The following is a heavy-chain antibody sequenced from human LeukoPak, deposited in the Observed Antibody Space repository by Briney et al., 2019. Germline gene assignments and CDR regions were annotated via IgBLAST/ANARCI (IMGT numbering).Heavy chain of an antibody. CDR3: ARVLEPYGDLDAFDI. V-gene: IGHV1-3*01. CDR1: GYTFTSYA. Sequence: ASVKVSCKASGYTFTSYAMHWVRQAPGQRLEWMGWINAGNGNTKYSQKFQGRVTITRDTSASTAYMELSSLRSEDTAVYYCARVLEPYGDLDAFDIWGQGTMVTASS. CDR2: INAGNGNT. J-gene: IGHJ3*02. D-gene: IGHD4-17*01.